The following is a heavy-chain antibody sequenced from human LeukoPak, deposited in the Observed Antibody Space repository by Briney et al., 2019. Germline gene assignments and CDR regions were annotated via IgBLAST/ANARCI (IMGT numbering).Heavy chain of an antibody. Sequence: GGSLRLSCAASGFTFSIYSMSWVRQAPGKGLEWVSYISSSSSTISYADSVKGRFTISRDNAENSLYLQMNSLRAEDTAVYYCAKSYDFWSGRNWFDPWGQGTLVTVSS. CDR3: AKSYDFWSGRNWFDP. V-gene: IGHV3-48*01. CDR2: ISSSSSTI. J-gene: IGHJ5*02. D-gene: IGHD3-3*01. CDR1: GFTFSIYS.